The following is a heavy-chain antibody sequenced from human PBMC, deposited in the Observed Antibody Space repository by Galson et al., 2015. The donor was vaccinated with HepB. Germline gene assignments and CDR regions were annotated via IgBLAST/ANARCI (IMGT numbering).Heavy chain of an antibody. V-gene: IGHV1-18*01. CDR3: ARGVAVSESYFFDY. Sequence: SVKVSCKASGYTFIAYGITWVRQAPGQGLEWMGWINAYNGKTNYVQKLQGRVTVTTDTSTSTAYMELRSLRSDDTAVYYCARGVAVSESYFFDYWGQGTLVSVSS. J-gene: IGHJ4*02. CDR2: INAYNGKT. CDR1: GYTFIAYG. D-gene: IGHD6-19*01.